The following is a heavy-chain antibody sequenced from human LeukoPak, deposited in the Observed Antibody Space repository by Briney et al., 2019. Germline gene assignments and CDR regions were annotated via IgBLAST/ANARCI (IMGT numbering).Heavy chain of an antibody. Sequence: GASVKVSCKVSGYTLTELSMHWVRQAPGKGLEWMGGFDPEDGETIYAQKFQGRVTMTEDTSTDTAYMELSSLRSEGTAVYYCATLRGWYAAPHDWGQGTLVTVSS. CDR1: GYTLTELS. V-gene: IGHV1-24*01. CDR2: FDPEDGET. CDR3: ATLRGWYAAPHD. J-gene: IGHJ4*02. D-gene: IGHD6-19*01.